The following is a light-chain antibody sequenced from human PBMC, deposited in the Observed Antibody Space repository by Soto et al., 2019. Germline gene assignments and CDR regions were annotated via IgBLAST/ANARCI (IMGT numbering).Light chain of an antibody. CDR3: QTWSTDIRV. V-gene: IGLV4-69*01. CDR1: SGHNSYA. CDR2: LNSDGSH. Sequence: QLVLPQPPSASASLGASVKLTCTLSSGHNSYAIAWHQQQPEKGPRYLMKLNSDGSHSKGDGIPDRFSGSSSGAERYLTISRLQSEDEADYYCQTWSTDIRVFGGGTKLTVL. J-gene: IGLJ3*02.